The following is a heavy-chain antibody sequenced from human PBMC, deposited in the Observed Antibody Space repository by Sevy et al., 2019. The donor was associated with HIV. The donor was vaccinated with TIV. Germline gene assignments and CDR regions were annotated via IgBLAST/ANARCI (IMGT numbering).Heavy chain of an antibody. V-gene: IGHV3-23*01. D-gene: IGHD3-10*01. Sequence: GGSLRLSCAASGFTFSSYAMSWVRQAPGKGLEWVSAISGSGGTTYYADSVKGRFTISRDNSKNTVDLQMNSLRVEDTAVYYCAKGYGSGSPPDYWGQGTLVTVSS. CDR2: ISGSGGTT. CDR1: GFTFSSYA. J-gene: IGHJ4*02. CDR3: AKGYGSGSPPDY.